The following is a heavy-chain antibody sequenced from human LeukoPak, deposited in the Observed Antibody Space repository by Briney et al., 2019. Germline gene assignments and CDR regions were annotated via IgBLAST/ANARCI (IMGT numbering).Heavy chain of an antibody. CDR3: ARGPTKEFYYYYYMDV. CDR1: GFTFSSYG. CDR2: ISHDGSNK. V-gene: IGHV3-30*03. Sequence: GGSLRLSCAASGFTFSSYGMHWVRQAPGKGLEWVAVISHDGSNKHYADSVKGRFTISRDNSKNTLYLQMNSLRAEDTAVYYCARGPTKEFYYYYYMDVWGKGTTVTVSS. J-gene: IGHJ6*03. D-gene: IGHD3-10*01.